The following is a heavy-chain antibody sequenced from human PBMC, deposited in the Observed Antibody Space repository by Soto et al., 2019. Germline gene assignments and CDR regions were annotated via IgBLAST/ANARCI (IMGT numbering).Heavy chain of an antibody. Sequence: ASVKVSCKASGFTFTGHYIHWVRQAPGQGLEWMGWINPNSGGTSYAQKFQGRVTMTRDTSIATAYMELSRLSSDDTAVYYCAKSGRFFRPSLEYFHYWGQGTMVTV. D-gene: IGHD6-25*01. CDR3: AKSGRFFRPSLEYFHY. V-gene: IGHV1-2*02. J-gene: IGHJ4*02. CDR1: GFTFTGHY. CDR2: INPNSGGT.